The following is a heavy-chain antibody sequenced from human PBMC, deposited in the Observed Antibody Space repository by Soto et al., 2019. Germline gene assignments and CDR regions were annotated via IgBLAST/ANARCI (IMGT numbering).Heavy chain of an antibody. CDR3: ARDSHDILTGSWYFDL. CDR1: GGTFSSYT. Sequence: QVQLVQSGAEVKKPGSSVKVSCKASGGTFSSYTISWVRQAPGQGLEWMGRIIPILGIANYAQKFQGRVTITADKSTSTAYMELSSLRSEDTAVYYCARDSHDILTGSWYFDLWGRGTLVTVSS. D-gene: IGHD3-9*01. J-gene: IGHJ2*01. CDR2: IIPILGIA. V-gene: IGHV1-69*08.